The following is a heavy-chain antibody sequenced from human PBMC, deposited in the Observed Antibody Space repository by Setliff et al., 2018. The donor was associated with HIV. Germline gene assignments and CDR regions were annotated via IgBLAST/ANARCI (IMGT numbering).Heavy chain of an antibody. V-gene: IGHV1-3*01. Sequence: GASVMVSCKASGYTFTSYAMHWVRQAPGQRLEWMGWINAGNGNTRYSQKFQGRVTITRDTSASTAYMELSSLRSEDTAVYYCAREIRNYDFWSGYWEDHYFDSWGQGTLVTVSS. J-gene: IGHJ4*02. CDR1: GYTFTSYA. D-gene: IGHD3-3*01. CDR2: INAGNGNT. CDR3: AREIRNYDFWSGYWEDHYFDS.